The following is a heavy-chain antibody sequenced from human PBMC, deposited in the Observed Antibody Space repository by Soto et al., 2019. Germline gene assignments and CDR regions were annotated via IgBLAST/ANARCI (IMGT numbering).Heavy chain of an antibody. CDR1: GFTGSSYD. V-gene: IGHV3-23*01. J-gene: IGHJ3*02. CDR2: ILVGGST. Sequence: PGWSLRLSCAASGFTGSSYDMSWVRQAPGKGLEWVSTILVGGSTHYPDSVKGRFTISRDYSKNTLFLQMNSLTAGDTAVYYCAKATATGGGAFDICGQGTMVTVSS. D-gene: IGHD2-8*02. CDR3: AKATATGGGAFDI.